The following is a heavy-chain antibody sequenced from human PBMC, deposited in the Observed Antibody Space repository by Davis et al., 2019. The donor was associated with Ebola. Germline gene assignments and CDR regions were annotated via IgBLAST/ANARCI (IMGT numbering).Heavy chain of an antibody. Sequence: SLKISCTAPGFTFGDYAMSWFRQAPGKGLEWVGFIRSKAYGGTTEYAASVKGRFTISRDDSKSIAYLQMNSLKTEDTAVYYCTIRRLTVSSGWYGMDVWGQGTTVTVSS. J-gene: IGHJ6*02. CDR1: GFTFGDYA. D-gene: IGHD6-19*01. CDR2: IRSKAYGGTT. CDR3: TIRRLTVSSGWYGMDV. V-gene: IGHV3-49*03.